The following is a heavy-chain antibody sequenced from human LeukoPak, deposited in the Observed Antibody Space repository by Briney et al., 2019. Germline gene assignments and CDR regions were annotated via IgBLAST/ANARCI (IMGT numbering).Heavy chain of an antibody. Sequence: PGGSLRLSCAASGFTFSSYTMNWVRQAPGKRLEWVSSISSSTSTIHYADSVKGRLTIFRDNAKNSLYLQMNSLRAEDTAVYFCARDYYGDYYFDYWGQGTLVTGSS. CDR3: ARDYYGDYYFDY. V-gene: IGHV3-48*01. CDR1: GFTFSSYT. D-gene: IGHD4-17*01. J-gene: IGHJ4*02. CDR2: ISSSTSTI.